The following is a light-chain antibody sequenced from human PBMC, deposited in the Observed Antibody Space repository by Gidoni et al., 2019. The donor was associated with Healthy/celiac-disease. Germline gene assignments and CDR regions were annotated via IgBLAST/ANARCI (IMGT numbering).Light chain of an antibody. CDR3: QQSYSTPYT. J-gene: IGKJ2*01. CDR2: AAS. Sequence: TQSPSSLSASVGDRVTITCRASQSISSYLNWYQQKPGKAPKLLIYAASSLQSGVLSRFSGSGSGTDFTLTISSLQPEDFATYYCQQSYSTPYTFGQGTKLEIK. V-gene: IGKV1-39*01. CDR1: QSISSY.